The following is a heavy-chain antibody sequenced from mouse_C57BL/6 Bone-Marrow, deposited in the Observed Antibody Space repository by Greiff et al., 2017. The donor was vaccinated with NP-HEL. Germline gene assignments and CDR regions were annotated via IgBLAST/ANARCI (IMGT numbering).Heavy chain of an antibody. CDR2: INPNYGTT. V-gene: IGHV1-39*01. J-gene: IGHJ1*03. CDR1: GYSFTDYN. D-gene: IGHD1-1*01. Sequence: VHVKQSGPELVKPGASVKISCKASGYSFTDYNMNWVKQSNGKSLEWIGVINPNYGTTSYNQKFKGKATLTVDKSSSTAYMQLNSLTSEDSAVYYCARVGYYGSKGYFDVWGTGTTVTVSS. CDR3: ARVGYYGSKGYFDV.